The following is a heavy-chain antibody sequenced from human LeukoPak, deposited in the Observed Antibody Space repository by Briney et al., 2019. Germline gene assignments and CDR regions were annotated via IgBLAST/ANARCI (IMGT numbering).Heavy chain of an antibody. V-gene: IGHV4-39*01. J-gene: IGHJ4*02. CDR1: GDSISSSSYY. CDR2: IYYTGRT. Sequence: PSETLSLTCTVSGDSISSSSYYWAWIRQPPGKGLEWIGSIYYTGRTYYNPSLKSRVTISVDTSKNQFSLKLSSVTAADTAVYYCARLYFYADAVRDYWGQGALVTVSS. D-gene: IGHD4-17*01. CDR3: ARLYFYADAVRDY.